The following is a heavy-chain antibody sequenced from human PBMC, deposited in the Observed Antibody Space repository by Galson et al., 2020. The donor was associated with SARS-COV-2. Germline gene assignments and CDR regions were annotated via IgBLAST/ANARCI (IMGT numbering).Heavy chain of an antibody. CDR1: GFTFSSYG. CDR2: IWYDGSNK. D-gene: IGHD6-6*01. CDR3: AKDNAYYEYSSSWGWNY. Sequence: QLGESLKISCAASGFTFSSYGMHWVRQAPGKGLEWVAVIWYDGSNKYYADSVKGRFTISRDNSKNTLYLQMNSLRAEDTAVYYCAKDNAYYEYSSSWGWNYWGQGTLVTVSS. V-gene: IGHV3-33*06. J-gene: IGHJ4*02.